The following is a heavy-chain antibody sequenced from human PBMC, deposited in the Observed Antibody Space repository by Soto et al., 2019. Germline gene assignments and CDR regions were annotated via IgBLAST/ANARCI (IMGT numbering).Heavy chain of an antibody. CDR2: INHSGST. J-gene: IGHJ5*02. D-gene: IGHD2-2*01. CDR1: GGSFSGYY. V-gene: IGHV4-34*01. Sequence: SETLSLTCAVYGGSFSGYYWSWIRQPPGKGLEWIGEINHSGSTNYNPSLKSRVTISVDTSKNQFSLKLSSVTAADTAVYYCARRYCSSTSCYPPAPDNWFDPWGQGTLVTVSS. CDR3: ARRYCSSTSCYPPAPDNWFDP.